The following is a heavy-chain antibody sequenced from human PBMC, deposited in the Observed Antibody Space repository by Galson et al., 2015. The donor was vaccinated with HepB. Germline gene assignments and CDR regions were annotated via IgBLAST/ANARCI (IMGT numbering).Heavy chain of an antibody. Sequence: QSGAEVKKPGESLKISCKGSGYSFTSYWIGWVRQMPGKGLEWMGIIYPGDSDTRYSPSFQGQVTISADKSISTAYLQMNSLRAEDTAVYYCAKDPLYCSSTSCYIFDYWGQGTLVTVSS. J-gene: IGHJ4*02. CDR2: IYPGDSDT. V-gene: IGHV5-51*01. D-gene: IGHD2-2*01. CDR3: AKDPLYCSSTSCYIFDY. CDR1: GYSFTSYW.